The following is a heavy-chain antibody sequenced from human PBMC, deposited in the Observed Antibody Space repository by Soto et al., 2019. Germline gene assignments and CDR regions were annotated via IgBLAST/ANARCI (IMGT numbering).Heavy chain of an antibody. CDR1: GYTFTSYA. Sequence: GATVKVSCKASGYTFTSYAMHWVRQAPGQRLEWMGWINAGNGNTKYSQKFQGRVTITRDTSASTAYMELSSLRSEDTAVYYCARAGAYYLPQIWGQGTLVTVSS. CDR2: INAGNGNT. V-gene: IGHV1-3*01. J-gene: IGHJ4*02. CDR3: ARAGAYYLPQI. D-gene: IGHD1-26*01.